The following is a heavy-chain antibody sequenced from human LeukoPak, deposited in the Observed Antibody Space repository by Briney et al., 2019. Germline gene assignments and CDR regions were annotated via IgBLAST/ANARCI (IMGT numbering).Heavy chain of an antibody. Sequence: ASVKVSCKASGYTFSSSDINWVRQAPGQGLEWMGWMNPVSGNTGYAQKFQGRVTMTRSTSISTAYMELSRLTSEDTAVYYCVRDRYYDTLTGYYPGFDPWGQGTLVTVSS. D-gene: IGHD3-9*01. J-gene: IGHJ5*02. CDR3: VRDRYYDTLTGYYPGFDP. CDR2: MNPVSGNT. CDR1: GYTFSSSD. V-gene: IGHV1-8*01.